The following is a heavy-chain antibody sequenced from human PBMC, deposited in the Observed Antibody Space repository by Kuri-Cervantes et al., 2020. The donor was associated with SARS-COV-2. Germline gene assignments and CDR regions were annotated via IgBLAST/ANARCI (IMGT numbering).Heavy chain of an antibody. CDR1: GYTFTSYG. V-gene: IGHV1-18*01. Sequence: ASVKVSCKASGYTFTSYGISWVRQAPGQGLEWMGWISAYNGNTNYAQKLQGRVTMTIDTSTSTAYMELRSLRSDDTAVYYCARWVRDQLLPHWYFDLWGRGTLVTVSS. CDR3: ARWVRDQLLPHWYFDL. CDR2: ISAYNGNT. J-gene: IGHJ2*01. D-gene: IGHD2-2*01.